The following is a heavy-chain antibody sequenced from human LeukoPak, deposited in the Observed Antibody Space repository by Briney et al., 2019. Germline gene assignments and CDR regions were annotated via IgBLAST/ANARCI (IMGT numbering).Heavy chain of an antibody. CDR1: GVSISSYY. V-gene: IGHV4-59*01. D-gene: IGHD2-2*01. Sequence: PSETLSLTCTVSGVSISSYYWSWIRQPPGKGLEWVGYIYYSGRTNYNPSLKSRVTISVDTSKNQFSLKLSSVTAADTAVYYCAAVVPAANALDYWGQGTLVTVSS. CDR3: AAVVPAANALDY. J-gene: IGHJ4*02. CDR2: IYYSGRT.